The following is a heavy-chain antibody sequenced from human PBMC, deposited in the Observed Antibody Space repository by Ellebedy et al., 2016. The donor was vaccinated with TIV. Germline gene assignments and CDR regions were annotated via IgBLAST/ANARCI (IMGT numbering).Heavy chain of an antibody. J-gene: IGHJ4*02. CDR3: ATNRQYDILTGYPSMAY. CDR1: GYTLTYLS. CDR2: FDPEDGET. Sequence: ASVKVSCKVSGYTLTYLSIHWVRQALGKGLEWMGGFDPEDGETIYTQKFQGRVAMTEDTSTDTAYMELSSLRSEDTAIYYCATNRQYDILTGYPSMAYWGQGTLVTVSS. V-gene: IGHV1-24*01. D-gene: IGHD3-9*01.